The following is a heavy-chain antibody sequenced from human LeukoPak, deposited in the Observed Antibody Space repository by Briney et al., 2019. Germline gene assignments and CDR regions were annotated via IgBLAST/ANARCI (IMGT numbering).Heavy chain of an antibody. D-gene: IGHD6-13*01. CDR1: GFTFDDYA. J-gene: IGHJ4*02. V-gene: IGHV3-9*01. CDR2: ISWDSGSI. CDR3: ARDQRPGIAAAADY. Sequence: GGSLRLSCAASGFTFDDYAMHWVRQAPGKGLEWVSGISWDSGSIGYADSVKGRFTISRDNAKNSLYLQMNSLRAEDRAVYYCARDQRPGIAAAADYWGQGTLVTVSS.